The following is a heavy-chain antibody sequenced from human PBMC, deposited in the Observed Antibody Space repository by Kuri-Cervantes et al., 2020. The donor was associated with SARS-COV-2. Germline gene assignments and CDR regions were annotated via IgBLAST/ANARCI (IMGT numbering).Heavy chain of an antibody. D-gene: IGHD1-26*01. J-gene: IGHJ6*02. Sequence: GESLKISCAASGFTFSSYAMSWVRQAPGKGLEWVSLISWDGGSTYYADSVKGRFTIYRDNSKNSLYLQMNSLRTEDTALYYCAKDIRSGFLPDVWGQGTTVTVSS. CDR3: AKDIRSGFLPDV. CDR2: ISWDGGST. CDR1: GFTFSSYA. V-gene: IGHV3-43*01.